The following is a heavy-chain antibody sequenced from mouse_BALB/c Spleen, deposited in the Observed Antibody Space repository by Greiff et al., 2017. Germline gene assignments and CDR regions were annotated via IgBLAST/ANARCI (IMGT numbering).Heavy chain of an antibody. CDR2: IDPSDSET. CDR1: GYTFTSYW. Sequence: QVQLKQPGAELVKPGAPVKLSCKASGYTFTSYWMNWVKQRPGRGLEWIGRIDPSDSETHYNQKFKDKATLTVDKSSSTAYIQLSSLTSEDSAVYYCARDGNHGSWFAYWGQGTLVTVSA. J-gene: IGHJ3*01. V-gene: IGHV1-69*02. D-gene: IGHD2-3*01. CDR3: ARDGNHGSWFAY.